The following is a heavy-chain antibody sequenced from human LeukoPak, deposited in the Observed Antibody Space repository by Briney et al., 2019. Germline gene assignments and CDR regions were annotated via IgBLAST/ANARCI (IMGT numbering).Heavy chain of an antibody. D-gene: IGHD3-10*01. J-gene: IGHJ4*02. CDR2: IKEDGSAK. Sequence: GAQGPSCATVWITSCCYLMWWGRHAPREGAERGGNIKEDGSAKYYVDSVKGRFTISRDNAKNSLYLQMNSLRAEDTAVYYCARVYYGSGSYDHDYWGQGTLVTVSS. CDR3: ARVYYGSGSYDHDY. V-gene: IGHV3-7*01. CDR1: WITSCCYL.